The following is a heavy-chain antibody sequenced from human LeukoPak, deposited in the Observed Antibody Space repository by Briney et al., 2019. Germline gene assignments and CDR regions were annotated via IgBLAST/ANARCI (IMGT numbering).Heavy chain of an antibody. CDR1: GFTFTTYA. J-gene: IGHJ3*01. CDR3: AKDLALAGTGGGFDA. D-gene: IGHD6-19*01. Sequence: GGSLRLSCAASGFTFTTYAINWVRQAPGKGLEWVSGISGDGDKAYYADSVNGRFTISRDNSRNTVSLHMSSLGAEDTALYYCAKDLALAGTGGGFDAWGQGTRVAVSS. CDR2: ISGDGDKA. V-gene: IGHV3-23*01.